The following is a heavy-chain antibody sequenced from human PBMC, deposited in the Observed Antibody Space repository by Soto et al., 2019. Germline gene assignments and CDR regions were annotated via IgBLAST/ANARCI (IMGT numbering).Heavy chain of an antibody. D-gene: IGHD3-9*01. CDR2: ISGSGGST. CDR3: AKDPRSFDCFTISPAFDY. Sequence: EVQLLESGGGLVQPGGSLRVSCAASGFTFSSDVMTWVRQAPGKGLEWVSAISGSGGSTYYADSVKGRFTISRDNSKNTLYLEMNSLRAEDTAVYYCAKDPRSFDCFTISPAFDYWGQGTLVTVSS. CDR1: GFTFSSDV. J-gene: IGHJ4*02. V-gene: IGHV3-23*01.